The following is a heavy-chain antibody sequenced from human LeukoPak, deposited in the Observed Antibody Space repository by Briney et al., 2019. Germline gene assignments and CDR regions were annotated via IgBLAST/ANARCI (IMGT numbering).Heavy chain of an antibody. CDR1: GFTFSGYD. Sequence: GGSLRLSCAASGFTFSGYDMSWVRQGPGKGLEWVSAISGSGGSTYFADSLKGRFTISRDNSKNTVYLQMNSLRAEDTAVYYCAKDRASGTYFDYWGQGALVTVSS. V-gene: IGHV3-23*01. CDR2: ISGSGGST. D-gene: IGHD1-26*01. J-gene: IGHJ4*02. CDR3: AKDRASGTYFDY.